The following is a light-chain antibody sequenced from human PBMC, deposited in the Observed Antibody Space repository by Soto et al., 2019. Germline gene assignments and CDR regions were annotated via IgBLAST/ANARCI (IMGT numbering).Light chain of an antibody. CDR1: QGISSY. CDR2: AAS. J-gene: IGKJ5*01. Sequence: DIQFTQSPSFLSASVGDRVAITCRASQGISSYLAWYQQKPGKAPKLLIYAASTLQSGVPSRFSGSGSGTDFTLTISNLQPEDFATYYCQQLNAYPLNFGQGTRLEIK. CDR3: QQLNAYPLN. V-gene: IGKV1-9*01.